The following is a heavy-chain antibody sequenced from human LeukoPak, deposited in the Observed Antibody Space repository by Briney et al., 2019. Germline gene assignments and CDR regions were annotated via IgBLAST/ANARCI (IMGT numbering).Heavy chain of an antibody. V-gene: IGHV4-39*01. CDR3: ERWGSRYCSGGSCYARSFDP. CDR2: IYYSGST. J-gene: IGHJ5*02. Sequence: SETLSLTCTVSGGSISSSSNYWGWIRQPPGKGLEWIGSIYYSGSTYYNPSLKSRVTISVDTSKNQFSLKLSSVTAADTAVYYCERWGSRYCSGGSCYARSFDPWGQGTLVTVSS. D-gene: IGHD2-15*01. CDR1: GGSISSSSNY.